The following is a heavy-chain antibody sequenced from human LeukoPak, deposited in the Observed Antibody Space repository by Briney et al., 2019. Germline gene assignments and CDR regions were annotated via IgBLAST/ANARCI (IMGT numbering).Heavy chain of an antibody. V-gene: IGHV1-46*01. J-gene: IGHJ6*03. D-gene: IGHD2-15*01. CDR2: ISPSGGSS. CDR1: GYTFTDYY. Sequence: GASVKVSCKASGYTFTDYYIHWVRQAPGQGLEWMGIISPSGGSSSYAQKFQGRVTITRNTSISTAYMELSSLRSEDTAVYYCARVGCSGYCSGFYYMDVWGKGTTVTISS. CDR3: ARVGCSGYCSGFYYMDV.